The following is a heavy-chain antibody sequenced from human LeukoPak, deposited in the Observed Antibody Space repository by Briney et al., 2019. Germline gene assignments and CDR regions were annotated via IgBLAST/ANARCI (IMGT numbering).Heavy chain of an antibody. CDR1: GGSISSSSYY. CDR3: ARELFGLGTPNIVVVPAAILYYYYMGV. Sequence: SETLSLTCTVSGGSISSSSYYWGWIRQPPGKGLEWIGSIYYSGSTYYNPSLKSRVTISVDTSKNQFSLKLSSVTAADTAVYYCARELFGLGTPNIVVVPAAILYYYYMGVWGKGTTVTVSS. CDR2: IYYSGST. J-gene: IGHJ6*03. V-gene: IGHV4-39*07. D-gene: IGHD2-2*01.